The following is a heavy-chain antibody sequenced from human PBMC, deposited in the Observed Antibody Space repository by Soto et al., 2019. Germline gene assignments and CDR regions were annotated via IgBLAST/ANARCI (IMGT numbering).Heavy chain of an antibody. J-gene: IGHJ4*02. V-gene: IGHV4-31*03. CDR2: IYYSGST. Sequence: PSETLSLTCTVSGGSISSGGYYWSWIRQHPGKGLEWIGYIYYSGSTYYNPSLKSRVTISVDTSKNQFSLKLSSVTGADTAVYYCARGRSHEWELLVQYFDYWGQGTLVTVSS. CDR3: ARGRSHEWELLVQYFDY. D-gene: IGHD1-26*01. CDR1: GGSISSGGYY.